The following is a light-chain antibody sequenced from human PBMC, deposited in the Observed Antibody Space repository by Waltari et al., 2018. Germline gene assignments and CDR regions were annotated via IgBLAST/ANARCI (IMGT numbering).Light chain of an antibody. Sequence: EIVLTQSPATLSLSPGERATVSCRASQSIDSSLGWYQHKPGQPPRLRSDDASIRATGIPARFSGSGSGTDFTLTITSLEPEDFAVYYCQQRSTWPPSVTFGQGTKLEI. CDR1: QSIDSS. CDR3: QQRSTWPPSVT. V-gene: IGKV3-11*01. CDR2: DAS. J-gene: IGKJ2*01.